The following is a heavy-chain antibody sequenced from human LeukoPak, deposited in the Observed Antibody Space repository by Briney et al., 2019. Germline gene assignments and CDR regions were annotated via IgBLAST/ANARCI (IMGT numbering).Heavy chain of an antibody. CDR1: GFSFSGHW. CDR3: ARGGGLDV. D-gene: IGHD3-16*01. V-gene: IGHV3-7*03. CDR2: INHNGNVN. J-gene: IGHJ6*02. Sequence: GGSLRLSCTASGFSFSGHWMHWARQAPGKGLEWVASINHNGNVNYYVDSVKGRFTISRDNAKNSLYLQMSNLRAEDTAVYFCARGGGLDVWGQGATVTVSS.